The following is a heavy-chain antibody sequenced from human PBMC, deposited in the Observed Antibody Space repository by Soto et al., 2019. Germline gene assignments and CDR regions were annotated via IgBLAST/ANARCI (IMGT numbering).Heavy chain of an antibody. CDR1: GFTFSSYA. J-gene: IGHJ4*02. CDR2: ISYDGSNK. V-gene: IGHV3-30-3*01. Sequence: AGGSLRLSCAASGFTFSSYAMHWVRQAPGKGLEWVAAISYDGSNKYYADSVKGRFTISRDNSKNTLYLQMNSLRAEDTAVYYCAESEDGDARGYSYGQRPGYWGQGTLVTVSS. CDR3: AESEDGDARGYSYGQRPGY. D-gene: IGHD5-18*01.